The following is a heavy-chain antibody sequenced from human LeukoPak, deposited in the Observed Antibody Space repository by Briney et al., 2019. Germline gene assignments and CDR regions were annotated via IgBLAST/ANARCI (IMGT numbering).Heavy chain of an antibody. J-gene: IGHJ3*02. CDR1: GDGVSSNSAA. D-gene: IGHD4/OR15-4a*01. Sequence: QTLSLTCATSGDGVSSNSAAWNWIRQSPSRGLEWLGRTYYRSKWYNDYAVSVKGRITINPDTSKNQFSLQLNSVTPEDTAVYYCASSDNYGGDAFDIWGQGTMVIVSS. CDR2: TYYRSKWYN. CDR3: ASSDNYGGDAFDI. V-gene: IGHV6-1*01.